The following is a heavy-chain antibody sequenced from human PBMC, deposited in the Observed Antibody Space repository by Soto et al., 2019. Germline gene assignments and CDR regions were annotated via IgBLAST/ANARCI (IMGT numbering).Heavy chain of an antibody. CDR2: IYSGGST. Sequence: EVQLVESGGGLVQPGGSLRLSCAASGVTVSSNSMSWVRQAPGKGLEWVSVIYSGGSTYYADSVKGRFTISRDNSKNTLYLQMNSLRAEDTAVYYCARHGYNYGGGYLDYWGQGTLVTVSS. J-gene: IGHJ4*02. CDR3: ARHGYNYGGGYLDY. D-gene: IGHD5-18*01. V-gene: IGHV3-66*04. CDR1: GVTVSSNS.